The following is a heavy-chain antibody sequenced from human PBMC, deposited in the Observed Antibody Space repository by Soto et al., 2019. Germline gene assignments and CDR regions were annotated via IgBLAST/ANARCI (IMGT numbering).Heavy chain of an antibody. CDR1: GFTFSSYA. CDR3: AKDRSQQLVPNWYFDL. D-gene: IGHD6-6*01. J-gene: IGHJ2*01. CDR2: ISGSGGST. Sequence: GGSLRLSCAASGFTFSSYAMSWVRQAPGKGLEWVSAISGSGGSTYYADSVKGRFTISRDNSKNTLYLQMNSLRAEDTAVYYCAKDRSQQLVPNWYFDLWGRGTLVTVSS. V-gene: IGHV3-23*01.